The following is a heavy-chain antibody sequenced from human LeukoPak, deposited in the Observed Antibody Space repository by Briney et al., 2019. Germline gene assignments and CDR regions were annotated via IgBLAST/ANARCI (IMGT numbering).Heavy chain of an antibody. CDR2: IYYSGSS. Sequence: PSETLTLTCIVSGGSISSFYWSWIRQPPGKGLEWIGYIYYSGSSNYNPSLKSRVTISVDTSKNQVSLKLSSVTAADTAVYYCARGNDYWGQGTLVTVSS. CDR3: ARGNDY. J-gene: IGHJ4*02. V-gene: IGHV4-59*08. CDR1: GGSISSFY.